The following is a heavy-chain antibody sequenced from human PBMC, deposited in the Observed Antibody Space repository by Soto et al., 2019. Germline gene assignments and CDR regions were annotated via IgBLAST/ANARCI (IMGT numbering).Heavy chain of an antibody. CDR3: ARGSWATSLGAH. CDR1: GGSFSGYY. V-gene: IGHV4-34*01. J-gene: IGHJ4*02. D-gene: IGHD5-12*01. Sequence: QVQLQQWGAGLLKPSETLSLTCAVYGGSFSGYYWSWIRQPPGKGLEWIGEINHSGSTNYNPSLKSRVTISVDTSKNQFSLKLSSVTAADTAVYYCARGSWATSLGAHWGLGTLVTVSS. CDR2: INHSGST.